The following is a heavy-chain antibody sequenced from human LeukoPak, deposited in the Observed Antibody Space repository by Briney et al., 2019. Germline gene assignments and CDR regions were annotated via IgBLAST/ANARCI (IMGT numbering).Heavy chain of an antibody. D-gene: IGHD3-3*01. V-gene: IGHV3-30-3*01. Sequence: GGSLRLSCAASGFTFGSYAMHWVRQAPGKGLEWVAIISSHGSNKYYEDSVKGRFTISRDNSKNTLYLQMNSLRAEDTAVYYCARDDFWSGYMDYWGQGTLVTVSS. CDR2: ISSHGSNK. J-gene: IGHJ4*02. CDR1: GFTFGSYA. CDR3: ARDDFWSGYMDY.